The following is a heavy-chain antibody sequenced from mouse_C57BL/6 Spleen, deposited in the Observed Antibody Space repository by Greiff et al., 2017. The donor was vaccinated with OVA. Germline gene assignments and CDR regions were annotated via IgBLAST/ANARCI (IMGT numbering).Heavy chain of an antibody. CDR1: GYTFTSYD. CDR3: ARVGDYDGFAY. Sequence: QVHVKQSGPELVKPGASVKLSCKASGYTFTSYDINWVKQRPGQGLEWIGWIYPRDGSTKYNEKFKGKATLTVDTSSSTAYMELHSLTSEDSAVYFCARVGDYDGFAYWGQGTLVTVSA. D-gene: IGHD2-4*01. V-gene: IGHV1-85*01. J-gene: IGHJ3*01. CDR2: IYPRDGST.